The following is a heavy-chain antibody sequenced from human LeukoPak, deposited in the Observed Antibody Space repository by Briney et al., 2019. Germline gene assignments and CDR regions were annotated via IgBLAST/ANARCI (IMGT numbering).Heavy chain of an antibody. CDR1: GYDFNSYW. V-gene: IGHV5-51*01. D-gene: IGHD3-22*01. J-gene: IGHJ4*02. CDR3: ARQCYFDGRGYCRLDY. Sequence: KTGESLKISCRGSGYDFNSYWIGWVRQMPGKGLEWMGVIYPDDSRTRYSPSFQGQVAISVDKSITTAYLQWSSLKASDTAIYYCARQCYFDGRGYCRLDYWGQGTLVTVSS. CDR2: IYPDDSRT.